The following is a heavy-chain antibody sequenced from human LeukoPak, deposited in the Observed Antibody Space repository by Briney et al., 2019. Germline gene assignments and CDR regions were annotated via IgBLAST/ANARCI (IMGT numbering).Heavy chain of an antibody. CDR1: GFTFSSYS. Sequence: GGSLRLSCAASGFTFSSYSMNWVRQAPGKGLEWVSSITSSSYIYYADSVKGRFTISRDNAKNSLYLQMNSLRAEDTAVYYCARDPPRGCSSTSCSGYWGQGTLVTVA. CDR3: ARDPPRGCSSTSCSGY. J-gene: IGHJ4*02. CDR2: ITSSSYI. D-gene: IGHD2-2*01. V-gene: IGHV3-21*01.